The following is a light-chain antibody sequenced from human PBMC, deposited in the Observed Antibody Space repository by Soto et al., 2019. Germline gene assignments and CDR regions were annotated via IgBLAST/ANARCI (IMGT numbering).Light chain of an antibody. V-gene: IGKV1-5*03. Sequence: DIQMTQSPLTLSASVGDRVSITCRASQNVGNRLAWYQQKPGKAPRILIYKASTLESGVPSRFSGRGSGTEFTLTISSLQPDDFATYYCQQYDNYSTFGPGTKVD. CDR2: KAS. CDR3: QQYDNYST. CDR1: QNVGNR. J-gene: IGKJ3*01.